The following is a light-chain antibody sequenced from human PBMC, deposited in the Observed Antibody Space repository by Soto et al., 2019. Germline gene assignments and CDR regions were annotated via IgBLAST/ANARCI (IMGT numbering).Light chain of an antibody. CDR2: AAS. CDR3: QQNYSNLWT. V-gene: IGKV1-39*01. CDR1: QTVSRY. Sequence: DIQLTQSPSSLSASVGDTVTITCRASQTVSRYLNWYQQKSGTAPKLLIYAASTLQTGVPSRFSGRGSGTDFTLTINNLQREDFADYFCQQNYSNLWTFGQGTKVEIK. J-gene: IGKJ1*01.